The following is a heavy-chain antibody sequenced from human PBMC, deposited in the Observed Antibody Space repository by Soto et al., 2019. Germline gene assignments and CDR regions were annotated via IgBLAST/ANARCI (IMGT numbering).Heavy chain of an antibody. V-gene: IGHV1-2*02. CDR1: GYTFTGYY. D-gene: IGHD6-13*01. CDR3: ARVAAAGKRGHDY. Sequence: ALVKVSCKASGYTFTGYYMHWVRQAPGQGLEWMGWINPNSGGTNYAQKFQGRVTMTRDTSISTAYMELSRLRSDDTAVYYCARVAAAGKRGHDYWGQGTLVTVSS. CDR2: INPNSGGT. J-gene: IGHJ4*02.